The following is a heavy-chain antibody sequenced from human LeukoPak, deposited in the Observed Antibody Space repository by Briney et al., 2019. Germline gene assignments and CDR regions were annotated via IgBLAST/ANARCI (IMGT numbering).Heavy chain of an antibody. J-gene: IGHJ4*02. CDR1: GFTFSSYG. D-gene: IGHD3-22*01. CDR3: AKAEMRWMIVVAYLLTPFDY. V-gene: IGHV3-30*18. Sequence: PGGSLRLSCAASGFTFSSYGMHWVRQAPGKGLEWVAVISYDGSNKYYADSVKGRFTISRDNSKNTLYLQMNSLRAEDTAVYSCAKAEMRWMIVVAYLLTPFDYWGQGTLVTVSS. CDR2: ISYDGSNK.